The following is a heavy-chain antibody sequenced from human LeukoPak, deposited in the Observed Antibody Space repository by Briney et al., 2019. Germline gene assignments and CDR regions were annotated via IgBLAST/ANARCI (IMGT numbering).Heavy chain of an antibody. V-gene: IGHV3-23*01. CDR1: GFTFSSYA. J-gene: IGHJ4*02. CDR2: VSGSGGST. CDR3: AKGSLYYYDSGGYRYFDY. Sequence: GGSLRLSCAASGFTFSSYAMSWVRQAPGKGLEWVSSVSGSGGSTYYADSVKGRFTISRDNSKNTLYLQMNSLRAEDTAVYYRAKGSLYYYDSGGYRYFDYWGQGTLVTVSS. D-gene: IGHD3-22*01.